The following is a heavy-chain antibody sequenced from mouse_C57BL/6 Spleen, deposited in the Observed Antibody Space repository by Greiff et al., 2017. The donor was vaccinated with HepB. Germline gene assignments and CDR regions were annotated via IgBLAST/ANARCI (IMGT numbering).Heavy chain of an antibody. CDR1: GYSITSGYY. J-gene: IGHJ1*03. D-gene: IGHD1-1*01. V-gene: IGHV3-6*01. CDR2: ISYDGSN. CDR3: ARDYYGSRGWYFDV. Sequence: EVQLKESGPGLVKPSQSLSLTCSVTGYSITSGYYWNWIRQFPGNKLEWMGYISYDGSNNYNPSLKNRISITRDTSKNQFFLKLNSVTTEDTATYYCARDYYGSRGWYFDVWGTGTTVTVSS.